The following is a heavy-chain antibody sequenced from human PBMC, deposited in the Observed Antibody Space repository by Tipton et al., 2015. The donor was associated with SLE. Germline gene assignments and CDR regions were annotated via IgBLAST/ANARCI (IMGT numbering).Heavy chain of an antibody. V-gene: IGHV3-21*03. CDR1: GVIFASYS. CDR3: ARDLGYGMDV. J-gene: IGHJ6*02. Sequence: SGVIFASYSFSWVRQAPGKGLGWVSSTSSSSSYIYYADSVKGRFTISRDNANNAQYLQMSSLRAEDTAIYYCARDLGYGMDVWGQGTTVTVSS. CDR2: TSSSSSYI.